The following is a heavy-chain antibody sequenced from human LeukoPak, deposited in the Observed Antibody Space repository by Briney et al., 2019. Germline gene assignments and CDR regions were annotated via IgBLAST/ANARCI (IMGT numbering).Heavy chain of an antibody. CDR1: GFSLTNVW. Sequence: GGSLRLSCAVSGFSLTNVWMNWVRQAPGKGLEWVAVISYDGSNKYYADSVKGRFTISRDNSKNTLYLQMNSLRAEDTAVYYCARAPPYYYDSSGYSLGVGDYFDYWGQGTLVTVSS. D-gene: IGHD3-22*01. J-gene: IGHJ4*02. V-gene: IGHV3-30*03. CDR2: ISYDGSNK. CDR3: ARAPPYYYDSSGYSLGVGDYFDY.